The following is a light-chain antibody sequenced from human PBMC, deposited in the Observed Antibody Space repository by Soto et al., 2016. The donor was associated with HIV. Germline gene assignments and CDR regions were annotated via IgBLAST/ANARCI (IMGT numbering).Light chain of an antibody. V-gene: IGKV1-5*03. J-gene: IGKJ1*01. Sequence: DIQMTQSPSTLSASVGDRVTITCRASQRISSWLAWYQQKPGKAPKLLIYKASSLASGVPSRFSGSGSGTEFTLTISSLQPDDCATYYCQQYSYFSWTFGQGTKVEIK. CDR1: QRISSW. CDR2: KAS. CDR3: QQYSYFSWT.